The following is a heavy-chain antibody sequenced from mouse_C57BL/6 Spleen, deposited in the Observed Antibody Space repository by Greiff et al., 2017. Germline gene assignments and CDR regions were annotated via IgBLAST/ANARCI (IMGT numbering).Heavy chain of an antibody. D-gene: IGHD2-4*01. Sequence: EVKLMESGGGLVKPGGSLKLSCAASGFTFSDYGMHWVRQAPEKGLEWVAYISSGSSTIYYADTVKGRFTISRDNAKNTLFLQMTSLRSEDTAMYYCARVYYDYAALLAMDYWGQGTSVTVSS. CDR2: ISSGSSTI. J-gene: IGHJ4*01. V-gene: IGHV5-17*01. CDR3: ARVYYDYAALLAMDY. CDR1: GFTFSDYG.